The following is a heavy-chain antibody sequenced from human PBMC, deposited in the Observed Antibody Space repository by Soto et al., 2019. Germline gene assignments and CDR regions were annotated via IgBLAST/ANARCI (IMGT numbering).Heavy chain of an antibody. V-gene: IGHV1-69*06. Sequence: QVQLVQSGAEVKKPGSSVKVSCKASGGTFSSYAISWVRQAPGQGLEWMGGIIPIFGTANYAQKFQGRVTITADKSTSTAYMELSSLRSEDTAVYYCARDGPGIAAAVTYYYGMDVWGQGTTVTVSS. CDR3: ARDGPGIAAAVTYYYGMDV. D-gene: IGHD6-13*01. CDR1: GGTFSSYA. J-gene: IGHJ6*02. CDR2: IIPIFGTA.